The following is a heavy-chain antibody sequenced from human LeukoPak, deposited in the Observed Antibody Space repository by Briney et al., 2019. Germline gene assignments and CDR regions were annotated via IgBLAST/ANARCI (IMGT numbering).Heavy chain of an antibody. V-gene: IGHV3-64D*06. CDR2: ISSNGGST. CDR3: VKDGSGSYYTYYFDY. J-gene: IGHJ4*02. Sequence: GGSLRLSCSASGFTFSRYAMHWVRQAPGKGLEYVSAISSNGGSTCYADSVKGRFTISRDNSKNTLYLQMSSLRAEDTAVYYCVKDGSGSYYTYYFDYWGQGTLVTVSS. D-gene: IGHD3-10*01. CDR1: GFTFSRYA.